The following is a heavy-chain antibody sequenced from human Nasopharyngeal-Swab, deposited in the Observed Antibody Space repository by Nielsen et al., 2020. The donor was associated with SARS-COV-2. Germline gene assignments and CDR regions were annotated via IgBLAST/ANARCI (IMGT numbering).Heavy chain of an antibody. Sequence: GESLKISCAASGFTVSSNYMSWVRQAPGKGLEWVSVIYSGGSTYYADSVKGRFTISRDNSKNTLYLQMNSLRAEDTAVYYCVKHQGSPSDQWGQGTLVTVSS. CDR1: GFTVSSNY. CDR2: IYSGGST. J-gene: IGHJ4*02. V-gene: IGHV3-53*01. CDR3: VKHQGSPSDQ.